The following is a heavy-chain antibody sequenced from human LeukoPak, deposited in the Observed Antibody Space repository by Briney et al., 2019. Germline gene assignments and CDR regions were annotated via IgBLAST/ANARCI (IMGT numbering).Heavy chain of an antibody. J-gene: IGHJ6*02. CDR1: GGSIRSSYYY. CDR3: ARVRPYYDFWSGYSYYYYGMDV. CDR2: IYDSGST. D-gene: IGHD3-3*01. V-gene: IGHV4-39*01. Sequence: SETLSLTCTVSGGSIRSSYYYWGWIRQPPGKGLEWIGSIYDSGSTYYNPSLKSRVTISVDTSKNQFSLKLSSVTAADTAVYYCARVRPYYDFWSGYSYYYYGMDVWGQGTTVTVSS.